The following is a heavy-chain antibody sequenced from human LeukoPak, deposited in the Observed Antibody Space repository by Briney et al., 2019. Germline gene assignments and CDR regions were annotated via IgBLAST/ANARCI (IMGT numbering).Heavy chain of an antibody. Sequence: GASVKVSCKASGYTFTSNYMHWVRQAPGQGPEWMGVISPSGGSTTYAQKFQGRVTLTRDMSTSTDYLELSSLRSEDTAVYYCARVAAEVVGVPGAIGFGWLRRDYYYMDVWGKGTTVTVSS. CDR1: GYTFTSNY. V-gene: IGHV1-46*01. CDR2: ISPSGGST. J-gene: IGHJ6*03. CDR3: ARVAAEVVGVPGAIGFGWLRRDYYYMDV. D-gene: IGHD2-2*02.